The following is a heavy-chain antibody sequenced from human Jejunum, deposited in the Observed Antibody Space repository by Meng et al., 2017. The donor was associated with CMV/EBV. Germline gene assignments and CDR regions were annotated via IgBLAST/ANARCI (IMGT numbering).Heavy chain of an antibody. CDR1: GGSVNNYY. J-gene: IGHJ4*02. CDR3: ARGPGASTREGFDY. D-gene: IGHD1-26*01. V-gene: IGHV4-4*07. Sequence: QVHLHAEGPGLVKPSETRALTCTVSGGSVNNYYWSWIRQSAGKGLEWIGRFYSSDTYNYHPSLDSRVTMSLDTSKNQFSLNLRSVTAADMATYYCARGPGASTREGFDYWGLGTLVTVSS. CDR2: FYSSDTY.